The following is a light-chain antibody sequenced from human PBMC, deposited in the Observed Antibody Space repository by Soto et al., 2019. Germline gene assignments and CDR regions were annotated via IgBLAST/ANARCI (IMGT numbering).Light chain of an antibody. CDR3: QTWGTGIRWV. CDR1: SGHSSYA. J-gene: IGLJ2*01. V-gene: IGLV4-69*01. Sequence: QPVLTQSPSASASLGASVKLTCTLSSGHSSYAIAWHQQQPEKGPRYLMKLNSDGSHSKGDGIPDRFSGSSSGAERYLTISSLQPEDEADYYCQTWGTGIRWVFGGGTKLTVL. CDR2: LNSDGSH.